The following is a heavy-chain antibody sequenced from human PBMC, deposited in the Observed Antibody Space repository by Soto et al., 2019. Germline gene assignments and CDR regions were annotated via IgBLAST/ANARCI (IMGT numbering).Heavy chain of an antibody. CDR3: ARVERGTATTVVDAFDI. D-gene: IGHD1-1*01. J-gene: IGHJ3*02. CDR2: MSHSGGT. Sequence: QVQLQQWGAGLLKPWETLSLTCAVYGGFVSSGSYYWSWIRQPPGKGLEWIGEMSHSGGTHFNPSLKSRVTISVDTSKNQFSLKMSSVTAADTALYYCARVERGTATTVVDAFDIWGPGTVVTVSS. V-gene: IGHV4-34*01. CDR1: GGFVSSGSYY.